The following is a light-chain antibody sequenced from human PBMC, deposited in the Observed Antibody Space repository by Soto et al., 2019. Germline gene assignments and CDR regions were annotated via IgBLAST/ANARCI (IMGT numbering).Light chain of an antibody. CDR3: QQYGDSPPT. J-gene: IGKJ4*02. CDR1: QSLSTNY. Sequence: EIVLTQSPGTLSLSPGERATLSCRASQSLSTNYLAWYQRKPGQAPRLLIYGASSRATDIPRRFSGSGSGTDFTLTITRLEPEDFAVYYCQQYGDSPPTFGRGTKVEV. V-gene: IGKV3-20*01. CDR2: GAS.